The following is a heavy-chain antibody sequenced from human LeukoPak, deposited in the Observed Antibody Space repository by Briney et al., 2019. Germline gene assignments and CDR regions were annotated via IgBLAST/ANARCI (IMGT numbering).Heavy chain of an antibody. D-gene: IGHD1-14*01. CDR1: GFPFDDYG. Sequence: PGGSLRLSCAASGFPFDDYGMLWVRQAPGKGLEWVSWHGETTYYSDSVKGRFTISRDNAKNSLYLQMNSLRAEETAVYYCAREGIAFDIWGQGAMVTVSS. CDR3: AREGIAFDI. V-gene: IGHV3-20*04. J-gene: IGHJ3*02. CDR2: HGETT.